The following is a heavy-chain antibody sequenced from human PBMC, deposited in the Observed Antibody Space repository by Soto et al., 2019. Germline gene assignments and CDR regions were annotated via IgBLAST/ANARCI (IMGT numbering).Heavy chain of an antibody. CDR2: INPNSGGT. CDR3: ARDPSYDIVVVPAADSYYYGMDV. CDR1: GYTFTGYY. V-gene: IGHV1-2*02. J-gene: IGHJ6*02. Sequence: GASVKVSCKASGYTFTGYYMHWVRQATGQGLEWMGWINPNSGGTNYAQKFQGRVTMTRDTSISTAYMELSRLRSDDTAVYYCARDPSYDIVVVPAADSYYYGMDVWGQGTTVTVSS. D-gene: IGHD2-2*01.